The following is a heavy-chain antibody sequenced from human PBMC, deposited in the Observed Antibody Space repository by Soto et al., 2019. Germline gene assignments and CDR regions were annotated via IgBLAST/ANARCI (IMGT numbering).Heavy chain of an antibody. Sequence: SETLSLTCTVSGGSISSSSYYWGWIRQPPGKGLEWIGSIYYSGSTYYNPSLKSRVTISVDTSKNQLSLKLSSLTAADTAVYKFASLAGSTSLYHYYYYRDVWGKGPTVTVS. CDR3: ASLAGSTSLYHYYYYRDV. CDR2: IYYSGST. CDR1: GGSISSSSYY. J-gene: IGHJ6*03. V-gene: IGHV4-39*01. D-gene: IGHD2-2*01.